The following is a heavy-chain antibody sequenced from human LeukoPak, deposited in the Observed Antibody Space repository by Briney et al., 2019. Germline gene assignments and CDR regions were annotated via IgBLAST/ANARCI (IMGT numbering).Heavy chain of an antibody. CDR3: ASDRVLGSGSLDN. V-gene: IGHV3-74*01. J-gene: IGHJ4*02. CDR2: IRGDWHDT. Sequence: GGSLRLSCTASGFRFSDFWMHWVRQAPGKGLLWVSRIRGDWHDTTYADSVKGRFTISRDNAQKTLYLQMNSLRVEDTAVYYCASDRVLGSGSLDNWGQGTLVTVSS. CDR1: GFRFSDFW. D-gene: IGHD3-10*01.